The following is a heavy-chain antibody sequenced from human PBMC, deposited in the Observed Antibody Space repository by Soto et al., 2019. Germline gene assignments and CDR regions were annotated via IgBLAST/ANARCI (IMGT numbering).Heavy chain of an antibody. Sequence: SETLSLTCTVSGASISSGGYYWSWIRQHPGKGLEWIGYIYYSGSTYYNPSLKSRVTISVDTSKNQFSLKLSSVTAADTAVYYCARVFGFGGVDVWGQGTTVTVSS. CDR1: GASISSGGYY. V-gene: IGHV4-31*03. CDR2: IYYSGST. CDR3: ARVFGFGGVDV. D-gene: IGHD3-10*01. J-gene: IGHJ6*02.